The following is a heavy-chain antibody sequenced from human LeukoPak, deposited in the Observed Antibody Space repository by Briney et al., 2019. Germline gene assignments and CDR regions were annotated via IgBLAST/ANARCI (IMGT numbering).Heavy chain of an antibody. CDR1: GASISSSSYY. CDR3: ARQTAATITGYYFYMDV. D-gene: IGHD5-12*01. CDR2: FYYSGST. J-gene: IGHJ6*03. Sequence: PSETLSLTCTVSGASISSSSYYWGCIRQPRGKGRGWIGTFYYSGSTYYNPSLNSRVTISVDTSKIQFSLYLSSVTAADTAVYYCARQTAATITGYYFYMDVWGKGTTVTVSS. V-gene: IGHV4-39*01.